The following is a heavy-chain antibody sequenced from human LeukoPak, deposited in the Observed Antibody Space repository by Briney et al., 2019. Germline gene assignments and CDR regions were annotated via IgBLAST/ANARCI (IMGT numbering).Heavy chain of an antibody. Sequence: GGSLRLSCAASGFTFSSYSMNWVRQAPGKGPKWVSSITSNSRYIYYADSVKGRFTISRDNAKNSLYLQMNSLRAEDTAVYYCARSYDLYGMDVWGQGTTVTVSS. J-gene: IGHJ6*02. D-gene: IGHD2-8*01. CDR2: ITSNSRYI. CDR3: ARSYDLYGMDV. CDR1: GFTFSSYS. V-gene: IGHV3-21*01.